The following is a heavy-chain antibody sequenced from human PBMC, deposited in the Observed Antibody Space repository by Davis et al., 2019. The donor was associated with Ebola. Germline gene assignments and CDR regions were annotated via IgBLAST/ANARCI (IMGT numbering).Heavy chain of an antibody. CDR2: IYYSGST. V-gene: IGHV4-31*03. CDR3: ARQSYSSFPYGMDV. J-gene: IGHJ6*04. CDR1: GGSISSGGYY. Sequence: MPSETLSLTCTVSGGSISSGGYYWSWIRQHPGKGLEWIGYIYYSGSTYYNPSLKSRVTISVDTSKNQFSLKLSSVTAADTAVYYCARQSYSSFPYGMDVWGKGTTVTVSS. D-gene: IGHD6-6*01.